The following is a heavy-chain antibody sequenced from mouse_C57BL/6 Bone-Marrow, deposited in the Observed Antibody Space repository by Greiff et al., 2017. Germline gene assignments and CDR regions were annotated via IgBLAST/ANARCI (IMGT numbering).Heavy chain of an antibody. CDR3: ARVITTVVANWYFDV. CDR1: GYTFTSYW. Sequence: QVQLQQPGAELVRPGTSVKLSCKASGYTFTSYWMHWVKQRPGQGLEWIGVIDPSDSYTNYNQKFKGKATLTVDTSSSTAYVQLSSLTSEDSAVYDCARVITTVVANWYFDVWGTGTTVTVSS. CDR2: IDPSDSYT. V-gene: IGHV1-59*01. D-gene: IGHD1-1*01. J-gene: IGHJ1*03.